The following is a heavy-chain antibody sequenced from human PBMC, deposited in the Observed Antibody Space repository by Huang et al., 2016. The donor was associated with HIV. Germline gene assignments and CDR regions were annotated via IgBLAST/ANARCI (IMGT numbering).Heavy chain of an antibody. Sequence: EVQLVESGGGLVQPGGSLRLSCAASGFTFSDHYMDWVRQAQGKGLEGVGRSRNKVRSYTTEDAASVKGRFTSSRDDSETSLYLQMNSLRTEDSAVYYCTGALASDTGMDVWGQGTMVTVSS. D-gene: IGHD6-19*01. CDR3: TGALASDTGMDV. CDR1: GFTFSDHY. V-gene: IGHV3-72*01. J-gene: IGHJ6*02. CDR2: SRNKVRSYTT.